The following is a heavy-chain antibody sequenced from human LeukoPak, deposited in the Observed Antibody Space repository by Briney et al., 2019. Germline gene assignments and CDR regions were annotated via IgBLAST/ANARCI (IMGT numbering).Heavy chain of an antibody. J-gene: IGHJ4*02. Sequence: PGGSLRLSCAASGFTFSDFYMSWIRQAPGKGLEWVSYISSSGNTIYYADSVKGRFIISRDIAKNSLYLQMNSLRAEDTAVYYCARDGDIYNSGLYYFDYWGQGTLVTVSS. D-gene: IGHD6-19*01. CDR3: ARDGDIYNSGLYYFDY. V-gene: IGHV3-11*01. CDR2: ISSSGNTI. CDR1: GFTFSDFY.